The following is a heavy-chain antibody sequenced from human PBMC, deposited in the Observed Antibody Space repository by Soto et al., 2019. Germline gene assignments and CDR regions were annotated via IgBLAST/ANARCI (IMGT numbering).Heavy chain of an antibody. J-gene: IGHJ4*02. V-gene: IGHV1-8*01. Sequence: QVQLVQSGAEVKKPGASVKVSCKASGYTFTSFDINWVRQAPGQGLEWMGWMNPSNGNTAYAQNFQGRVTMTRNTPISTAYMELSSLRSEDTAVYYCASGGYCSGGSCDNMASLNYWGQGTLVTVSS. D-gene: IGHD2-15*01. CDR3: ASGGYCSGGSCDNMASLNY. CDR2: MNPSNGNT. CDR1: GYTFTSFD.